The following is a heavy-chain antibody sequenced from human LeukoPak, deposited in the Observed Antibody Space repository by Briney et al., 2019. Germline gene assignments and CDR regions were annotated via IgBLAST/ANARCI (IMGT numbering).Heavy chain of an antibody. CDR1: GFTFSSYG. CDR2: ISYDGSNK. CDR3: AKDRLGSGSYYIDDAFDL. D-gene: IGHD3-10*01. J-gene: IGHJ3*01. Sequence: PGGSLRLSCAASGFTFSSYGMHWVRQAPGKGLEWVAVISYDGSNKYYADSVKGRFTISRDNSKNTLYLQMNSLRAEDTAVYYCAKDRLGSGSYYIDDAFDLWGQGTMVTVSS. V-gene: IGHV3-30*18.